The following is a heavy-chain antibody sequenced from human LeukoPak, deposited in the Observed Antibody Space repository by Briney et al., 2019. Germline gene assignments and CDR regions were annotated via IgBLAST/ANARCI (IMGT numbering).Heavy chain of an antibody. CDR3: TTDADSSGYSGY. V-gene: IGHV3-15*01. Sequence: PGGSLRLSCAASGFTFNNYNMNWVRQAPGKGLEWVGRIKSKTDGGTTDYAAPVRGRFTISRDDSKNTLYLQMNSLKTEDTAVYYCTTDADSSGYSGYWGQGTLVTVSS. CDR2: IKSKTDGGTT. D-gene: IGHD3-22*01. J-gene: IGHJ4*02. CDR1: GFTFNNYN.